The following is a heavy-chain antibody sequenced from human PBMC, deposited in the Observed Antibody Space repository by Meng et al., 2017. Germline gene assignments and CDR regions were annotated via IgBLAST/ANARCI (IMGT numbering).Heavy chain of an antibody. CDR3: ARGKHSSSTLTFYNY. CDR1: GGSFSGYY. D-gene: IGHD6-13*01. V-gene: IGHV4-34*01. Sequence: QLKQSGEGLLKPSEPLSPTCAVYGGSFSGYYWSWIRQPPGKGLEWIGEINHSGSTNYNPSLKSRVTTSVDTSKNQFSLKLSSVTAADTAVYYCARGKHSSSTLTFYNYWGQGTLVTVSS. J-gene: IGHJ4*02. CDR2: INHSGST.